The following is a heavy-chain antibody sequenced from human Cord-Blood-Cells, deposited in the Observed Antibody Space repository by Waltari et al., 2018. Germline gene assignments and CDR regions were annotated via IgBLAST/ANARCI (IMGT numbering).Heavy chain of an antibody. J-gene: IGHJ4*01. CDR1: GGTFSSYA. V-gene: IGHV1-69*01. Sequence: QVQLVQSGAEVKKPGSSVKVSCKASGGTFSSYAISWVRQAPGQGLEWMGGIIPIFGTANYAQKFQGRVTITADESTSTAYMELSSLRSEDTAVYYCASSIAYYDFWSGYLYWGHGTLVTVSS. CDR2: IIPIFGTA. D-gene: IGHD3-3*01. CDR3: ASSIAYYDFWSGYLY.